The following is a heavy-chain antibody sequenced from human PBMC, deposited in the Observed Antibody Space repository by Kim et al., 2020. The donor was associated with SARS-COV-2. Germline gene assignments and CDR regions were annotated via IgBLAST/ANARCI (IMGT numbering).Heavy chain of an antibody. CDR1: GGSISSSSYY. J-gene: IGHJ4*02. D-gene: IGHD6-13*01. V-gene: IGHV4-39*01. Sequence: SETLSLTCTVSGGSISSSSYYWGWIRQPPGKGLEWIGSIYYSGSTYYNPSLKSRVTISVDTSKNQFSLKLSSVTAADTAVYYCATPGYSSSWYYFDYWGQGTLVTVSS. CDR3: ATPGYSSSWYYFDY. CDR2: IYYSGST.